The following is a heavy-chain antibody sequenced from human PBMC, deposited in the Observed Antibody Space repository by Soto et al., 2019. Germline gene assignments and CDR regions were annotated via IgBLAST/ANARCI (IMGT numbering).Heavy chain of an antibody. CDR2: IYYSGST. D-gene: IGHD6-6*01. V-gene: IGHV4-31*03. J-gene: IGHJ6*02. Sequence: SETLSLTCTVSGGSISSGGYYWSWIRQHPGKGLEWIGYIYYSGSTYYNPSLKSRVTISVDTSKNQFSLKLSSVTAADTAVYYCASAVSSSSGDYYYYSGMDVWGQGTTVTVSS. CDR3: ASAVSSSSGDYYYYSGMDV. CDR1: GGSISSGGYY.